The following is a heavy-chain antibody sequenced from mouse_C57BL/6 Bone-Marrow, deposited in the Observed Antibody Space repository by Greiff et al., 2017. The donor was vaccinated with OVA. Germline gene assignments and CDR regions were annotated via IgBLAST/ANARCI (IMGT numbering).Heavy chain of an antibody. CDR1: GFNIKDDY. CDR3: TPKGFGFNYFDY. CDR2: IDPENGDT. Sequence: VQLVESGAELVRPGASVKLSCTASGFNIKDDYMHWVKQRPEQGLEWIGWIDPENGDTEYASKFQGKATITADTSSNTAYLQLSSLTSEDTAVYYCTPKGFGFNYFDYWGQGTTLTVSS. J-gene: IGHJ2*01. V-gene: IGHV14-4*01.